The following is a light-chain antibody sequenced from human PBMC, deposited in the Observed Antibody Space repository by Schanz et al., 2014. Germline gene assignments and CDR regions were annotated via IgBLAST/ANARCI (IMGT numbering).Light chain of an antibody. CDR2: AAS. CDR3: QQYKTNWT. V-gene: IGKV3-20*01. J-gene: IGKJ1*01. CDR1: QSVSSSY. Sequence: EIVLTQSPGTLSLSPGERATLSCRASQSVSSSYLAWYQQKPGQAPRLLIDAASTRVTGVPDRFSGSGSGTDFTLTISSLQPDDFATYYCQQYKTNWTFGQGTKVEIK.